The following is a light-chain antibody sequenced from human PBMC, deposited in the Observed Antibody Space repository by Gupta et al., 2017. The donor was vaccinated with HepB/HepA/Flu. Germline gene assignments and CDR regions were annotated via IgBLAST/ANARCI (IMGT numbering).Light chain of an antibody. CDR3: SSYSSSDTLYV. Sequence: QSALTQPASVSGSPVQSITIPCPGTSSDVGGSDYVSWYQQHPSKAPKLIIFDVSDRPSGVSDRFSGSKSGNTASLTISGLQTEDEADYYCSSYSSSDTLYVVGPGTKVTVL. V-gene: IGLV2-14*03. CDR1: SSDVGGSDY. J-gene: IGLJ1*01. CDR2: DVS.